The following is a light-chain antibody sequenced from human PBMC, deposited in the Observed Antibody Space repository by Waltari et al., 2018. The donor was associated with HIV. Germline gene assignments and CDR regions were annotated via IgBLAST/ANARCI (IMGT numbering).Light chain of an antibody. Sequence: SALTQPASVSGSSGQSITISCTGTSRHVGSYNLVSWYQQHPGKAPKLMIYEVSKRPSGVSNRFSASKSANTASLTISGLQAEDEADYYCCSYAGSNTHVFGTGTKVTVL. CDR2: EVS. CDR3: CSYAGSNTHV. J-gene: IGLJ1*01. CDR1: SRHVGSYNL. V-gene: IGLV2-23*02.